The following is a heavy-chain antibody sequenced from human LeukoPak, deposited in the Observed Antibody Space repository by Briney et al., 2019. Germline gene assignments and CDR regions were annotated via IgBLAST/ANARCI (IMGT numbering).Heavy chain of an antibody. J-gene: IGHJ4*02. CDR1: GFTVSSNY. Sequence: GGSLRLSCAASGFTVSSNYMSWVRQAPGKGLEWVSVIYSGGSTYYADSVKGRFIISRDNAKNSLYLQVHSLRAEDTAVYYCARDPVIGATSKRVHGGLDYWGQGTLVTVSS. V-gene: IGHV3-53*01. CDR3: ARDPVIGATSKRVHGGLDY. D-gene: IGHD2-21*01. CDR2: IYSGGST.